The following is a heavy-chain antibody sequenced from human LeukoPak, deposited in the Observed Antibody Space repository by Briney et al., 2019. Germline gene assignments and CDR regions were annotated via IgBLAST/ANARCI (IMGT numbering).Heavy chain of an antibody. V-gene: IGHV4-39*01. Sequence: PSETLSLTCTVSGGSISSSSYYWGWIRQPPGKGLEWIGSIYYSGSTYYNPSLKSRVTISVDTSKNQFSLKLSSVTAADTAVYYCARSYSGSYYGGAFDIWGQGTMVTVSS. D-gene: IGHD1-26*01. J-gene: IGHJ3*02. CDR3: ARSYSGSYYGGAFDI. CDR2: IYYSGST. CDR1: GGSISSSSYY.